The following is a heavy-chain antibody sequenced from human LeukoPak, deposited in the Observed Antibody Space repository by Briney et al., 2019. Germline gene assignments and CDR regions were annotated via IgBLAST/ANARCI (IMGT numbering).Heavy chain of an antibody. D-gene: IGHD5-12*01. V-gene: IGHV4-59*01. CDR1: SGSISTYY. CDR2: IHYTGST. Sequence: SETLSLTCTVSSGSISTYYWSWIRQPPGKRLEWIGFIHYTGSTNYNPSLKSRATISVDTSKNQFSLNLSSVTAADTAVYYCARGDSGYDDFDYWGQGALVTVSS. J-gene: IGHJ4*02. CDR3: ARGDSGYDDFDY.